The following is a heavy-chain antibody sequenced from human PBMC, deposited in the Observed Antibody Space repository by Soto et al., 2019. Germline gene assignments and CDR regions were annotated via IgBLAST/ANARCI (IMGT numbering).Heavy chain of an antibody. Sequence: SDTLSLTCTVSGVSISSYYWSWIRHPPGKGLEWIGYIYYSGSTNYNPSLKSRVTISVDTSKNQFSLKLSSVTAADTAVYYCARVSPIVGATGDYWGQGTLVTVSS. CDR1: GVSISSYY. V-gene: IGHV4-59*01. D-gene: IGHD1-26*01. CDR2: IYYSGST. J-gene: IGHJ4*02. CDR3: ARVSPIVGATGDY.